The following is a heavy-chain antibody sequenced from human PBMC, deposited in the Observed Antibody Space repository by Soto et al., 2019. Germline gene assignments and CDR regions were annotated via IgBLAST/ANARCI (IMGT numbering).Heavy chain of an antibody. D-gene: IGHD5-12*01. CDR3: ARGSGYSGEFDY. J-gene: IGHJ4*02. V-gene: IGHV4-61*05. CDR2: IYYSGST. CDR1: GGSISSSSYY. Sequence: SETLSLTCTVSGGSISSSSYYWIRNRQPPGKGLEWIGYIYYSGSTNYNPSLKSRVTISVDTSKNQFSLKLSSVTAADTAVYYCARGSGYSGEFDYWGQGTLVTVSS.